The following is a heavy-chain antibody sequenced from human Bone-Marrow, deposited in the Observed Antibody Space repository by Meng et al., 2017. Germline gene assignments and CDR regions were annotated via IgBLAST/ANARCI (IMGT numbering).Heavy chain of an antibody. CDR1: GFTVSSKY. J-gene: IGHJ5*02. D-gene: IGHD1-26*01. CDR2: MYSGGDT. CDR3: ATGETRYWFDP. Sequence: QLGETRGGLLQPGGSLGLSCAASGFTVSSKYMSWVRQSPGKGLEWVSVMYSGGDTHYTDSVKGRFTISRDNSKNTLYLQMNNLRAEDTAVYYCATGETRYWFDPWGQGTLVTVSS. V-gene: IGHV3-53*02.